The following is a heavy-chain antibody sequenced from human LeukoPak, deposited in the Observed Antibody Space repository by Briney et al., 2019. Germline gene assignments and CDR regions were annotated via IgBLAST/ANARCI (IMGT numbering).Heavy chain of an antibody. CDR1: APSISSSSYY. CDR2: IYYSGGT. V-gene: IGHV4-39*07. J-gene: IGHJ3*02. Sequence: SETLSLTCTLSAPSISSSSYYWGWLRQPPGKGLEWIGSIYYSGGTYYNPSLKSRVTISVDTSKNQLSMKLSSVTAADTAVYYCARDTVGATFPGAFDIWGQGTMVTVSS. D-gene: IGHD1-26*01. CDR3: ARDTVGATFPGAFDI.